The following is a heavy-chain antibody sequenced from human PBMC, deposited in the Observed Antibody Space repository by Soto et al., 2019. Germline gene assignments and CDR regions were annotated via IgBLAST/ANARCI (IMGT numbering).Heavy chain of an antibody. CDR2: IYYSGST. CDR1: GGSISSGGYY. CDR3: SRFNRGYSYGSHYYYVMGV. Sequence: QVQLQESGPGLLKPSQTLSLTCTVSGGSISSGGYYWSWIRQHPGKGLERIGYIYYSGSTYYNPSLKSRVTISVATSKNLYSLKLSSVSAAVTAVYYCSRFNRGYSYGSHYYYVMGVWGQGTTVTVSS. D-gene: IGHD5-18*01. V-gene: IGHV4-31*03. J-gene: IGHJ6*02.